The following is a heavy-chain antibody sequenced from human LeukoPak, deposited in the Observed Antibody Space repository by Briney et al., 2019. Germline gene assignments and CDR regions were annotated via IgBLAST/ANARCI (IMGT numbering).Heavy chain of an antibody. Sequence: ASVKVSCKASGYTFTSYSMHWVRQAPGQGLEWMGWINPNSGGTNYAQKFQGRVTMTRDTSITTAYMELSRLRSDDTAVYYCARAWFGELLSDYWGQGTLVTVSS. CDR1: GYTFTSYS. V-gene: IGHV1-2*02. J-gene: IGHJ4*02. D-gene: IGHD3-10*01. CDR2: INPNSGGT. CDR3: ARAWFGELLSDY.